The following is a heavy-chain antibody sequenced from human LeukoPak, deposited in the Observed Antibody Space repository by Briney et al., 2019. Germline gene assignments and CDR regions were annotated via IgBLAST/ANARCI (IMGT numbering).Heavy chain of an antibody. CDR1: GGSISSYY. Sequence: SETLSLTCTVSGGSISSYYWSWIRQPPGKGLEWIGYIYYSGSTNYNPSLKSRVTISVDTSKNQFSLKLSSVTAADTVLYYCAGRIRYFDWFPFDYWGQGTLVTVSS. CDR2: IYYSGST. CDR3: AGRIRYFDWFPFDY. J-gene: IGHJ4*02. D-gene: IGHD3-9*01. V-gene: IGHV4-59*08.